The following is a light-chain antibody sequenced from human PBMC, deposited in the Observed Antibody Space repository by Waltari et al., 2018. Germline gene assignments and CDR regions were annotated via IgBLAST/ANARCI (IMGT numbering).Light chain of an antibody. CDR3: QQYYDYQLS. CDR2: AAS. V-gene: IGKV1-8*01. CDR1: QGVSTF. Sequence: AIRMTQSPSSLSASTGDRVTITCRARQGVSTFLAWYQQKPGKAPKLLIYAASTLQRGVPLRFSGSGSGTDFTLSISCLQSEDFATYYCQQYYDYQLSFGQGTKVEIK. J-gene: IGKJ1*01.